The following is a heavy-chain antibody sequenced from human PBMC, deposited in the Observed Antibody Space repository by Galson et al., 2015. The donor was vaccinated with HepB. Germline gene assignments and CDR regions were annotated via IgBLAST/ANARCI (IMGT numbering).Heavy chain of an antibody. CDR1: GFTFSSYG. CDR3: ARGVYYGSLWFQH. D-gene: IGHD3-10*01. V-gene: IGHV3-33*08. CDR2: IWYDGSNK. J-gene: IGHJ1*01. Sequence: SLRLSCAASGFTFSSYGMHWVRQAPGKGLEWVAVIWYDGSNKYYADSVKGRFTISRDNSKNTLYLQMNSLRPEDTAVYYCARGVYYGSLWFQHWGQGTLVTVSS.